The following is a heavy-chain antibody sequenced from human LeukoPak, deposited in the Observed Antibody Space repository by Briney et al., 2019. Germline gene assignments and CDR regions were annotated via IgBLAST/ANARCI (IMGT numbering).Heavy chain of an antibody. CDR1: GFTFSSYG. D-gene: IGHD3-10*01. CDR2: ISYDGSNK. Sequence: GRSLRLSCAASGFTFSSYGMHWVRQAPGKGLEWVAVISYDGSNKYYADSVKGRFTISRDNSKNTLYLQMNSLRAEDTAVYYCAKDYEGGSGPWGQGTLVTVSS. V-gene: IGHV3-30*18. J-gene: IGHJ5*02. CDR3: AKDYEGGSGP.